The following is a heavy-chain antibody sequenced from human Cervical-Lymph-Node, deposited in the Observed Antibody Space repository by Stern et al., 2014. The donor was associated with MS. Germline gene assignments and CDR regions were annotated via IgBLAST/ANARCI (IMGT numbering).Heavy chain of an antibody. CDR3: ARSPSDYYGMDV. CDR1: GYTLTSYF. J-gene: IGHJ6*02. V-gene: IGHV1-46*01. D-gene: IGHD1-26*01. CDR2: IDPSGGLT. Sequence: VQLVQSGAEVKKPGASVRVSCKASGYTLTSYFLHWVRQAPGQGLDWMGIIDPSGGLTRYAQKFQGRVTMTRDTSTSTVYMELSSLRSEDTAVYYCARSPSDYYGMDVWGQGTTVTVSS.